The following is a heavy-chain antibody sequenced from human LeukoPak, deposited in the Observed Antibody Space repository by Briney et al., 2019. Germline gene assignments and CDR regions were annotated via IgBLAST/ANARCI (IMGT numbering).Heavy chain of an antibody. D-gene: IGHD3-22*01. Sequence: PGESLRLSCAASGFTFSSYSMNWVRQAPGKGLEWVSSISSSSSYIYYADSVKGRFTISRDNAKNSLYLQMNSLRAEDTAVYYCARDQRNYYDSSGYLDQNDYWGQGTLVTVSS. CDR2: ISSSSSYI. CDR1: GFTFSSYS. V-gene: IGHV3-21*01. CDR3: ARDQRNYYDSSGYLDQNDY. J-gene: IGHJ4*02.